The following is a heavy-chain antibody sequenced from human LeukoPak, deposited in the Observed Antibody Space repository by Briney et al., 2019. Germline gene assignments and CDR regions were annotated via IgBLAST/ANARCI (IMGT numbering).Heavy chain of an antibody. CDR2: ISYDGSNK. V-gene: IGHV3-30*04. J-gene: IGHJ3*02. CDR1: GFTFSSYA. Sequence: TGGSLRLSCAASGFTFSSYAMHWVRQAPGKGLEWVAVISYDGSNKYYADSVKGRFTISRDNSKNTLFLQMNSLRAEDTAVYYCARHRSGGSQDDAFDIWGQGTMVTVSS. CDR3: ARHRSGGSQDDAFDI. D-gene: IGHD2-15*01.